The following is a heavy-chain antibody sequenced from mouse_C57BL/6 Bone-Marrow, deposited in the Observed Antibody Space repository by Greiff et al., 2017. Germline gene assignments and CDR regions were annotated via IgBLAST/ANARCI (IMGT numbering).Heavy chain of an antibody. CDR3: ARRRSGDWYFDV. J-gene: IGHJ1*03. Sequence: EVKLVESGGGLVQPGGSLKLSCAASGFTFSDYYMYWVRQTPEKRLEWVAYISNGGGSTYYPDTVKGRCTISRDNAKNTLYLQMSRLKSEDTAMYYCARRRSGDWYFDVWGTGTTVTVSS. CDR1: GFTFSDYY. D-gene: IGHD1-1*01. V-gene: IGHV5-12*01. CDR2: ISNGGGST.